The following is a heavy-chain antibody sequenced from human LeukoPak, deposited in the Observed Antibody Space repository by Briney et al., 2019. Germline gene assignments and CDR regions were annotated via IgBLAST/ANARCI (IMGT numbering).Heavy chain of an antibody. J-gene: IGHJ5*02. CDR2: ISNSGTT. V-gene: IGHV4-59*07. CDR3: ARVVRGAVTSNCFDP. CDR1: GGSINDYY. D-gene: IGHD4-17*01. Sequence: SDTLSLTCTVSGGSINDYYWTWIRQAPGKGLEWLGYISNSGTTDYNPSLKSRVTMSVDTSKNEFSLKVTSVTAADTAMYYCARVVRGAVTSNCFDPWGQGTLVTVSS.